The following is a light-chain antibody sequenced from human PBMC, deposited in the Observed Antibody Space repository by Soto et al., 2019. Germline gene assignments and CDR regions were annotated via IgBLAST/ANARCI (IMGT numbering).Light chain of an antibody. V-gene: IGKV1-39*01. CDR2: AAS. Sequence: DIQMTQSPSSLSASVGDRVTITCRASQSGSYYLNWYQQKPGKAPKLLIYAASSLESGVPSRFSGSGSGTDFTLTINSLQPEDFATYFCQQSHSAPPTFGGGTKVEIK. CDR3: QQSHSAPPT. J-gene: IGKJ4*01. CDR1: QSGSYY.